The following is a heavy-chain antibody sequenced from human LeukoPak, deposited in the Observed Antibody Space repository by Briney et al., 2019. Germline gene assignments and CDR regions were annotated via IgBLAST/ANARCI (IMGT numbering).Heavy chain of an antibody. CDR2: INPSGGST. CDR3: ARDLAWGYVEQRLGWLDP. CDR1: GYTFTSYY. D-gene: IGHD6-25*01. V-gene: IGHV1-46*01. Sequence: ASVKVSCKASGYTFTSYYMHWVRQAPGQGLEWMGIINPSGGSTSYAQKFQGRVTMTTDTSTTTAYMELRSLRFDDTAVYYCARDLAWGYVEQRLGWLDPWGQGAQVTVSS. J-gene: IGHJ5*02.